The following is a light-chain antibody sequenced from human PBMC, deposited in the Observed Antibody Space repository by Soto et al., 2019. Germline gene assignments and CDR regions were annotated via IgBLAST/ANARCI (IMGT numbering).Light chain of an antibody. V-gene: IGKV3-15*01. CDR2: GAS. CDR3: QQYNNWPLWT. CDR1: QSVSSN. J-gene: IGKJ1*01. Sequence: VVTQSPATLSVSPGGRATLSCRASQSVSSNLAWYQQKPGQAPRLLIYGASTRATGIPARFSGSVSGTEFTLTIGSLQSEDFAVYYGQQYNNWPLWTFGQGTKVDIK.